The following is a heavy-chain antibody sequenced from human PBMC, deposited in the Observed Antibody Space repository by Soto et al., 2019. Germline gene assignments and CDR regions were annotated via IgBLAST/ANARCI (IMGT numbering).Heavy chain of an antibody. CDR2: ISSSSSYI. V-gene: IGHV3-21*01. D-gene: IGHD3-3*01. J-gene: IGHJ4*02. CDR3: ARPLDYDFWSGYYPFDY. CDR1: GFTFSSYS. Sequence: PGGSLRLSCAASGFTFSSYSMNWVRQAPGKGLEWVSSISSSSSYIHYADSVKGRFTISRDNAKNSLYLQMNSLRAEDTAVYYCARPLDYDFWSGYYPFDYWGQGTLVTVSS.